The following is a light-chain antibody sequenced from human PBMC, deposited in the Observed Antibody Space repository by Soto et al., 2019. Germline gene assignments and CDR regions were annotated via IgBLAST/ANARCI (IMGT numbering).Light chain of an antibody. CDR1: NSDVGGYNY. Sequence: QSVLTQPASVSGSPGQSITISCTGTNSDVGGYNYVSWYQQHPGKAPKLMIYEVNNRPSGVSHRFSGSKSGNTASLTISGIQPEDEADYYCNSYTSSSTWVFGGGTKLTVL. CDR3: NSYTSSSTWV. V-gene: IGLV2-14*01. CDR2: EVN. J-gene: IGLJ2*01.